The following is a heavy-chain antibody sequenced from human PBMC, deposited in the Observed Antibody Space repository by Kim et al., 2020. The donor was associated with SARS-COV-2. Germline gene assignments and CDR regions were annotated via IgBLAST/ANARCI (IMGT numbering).Heavy chain of an antibody. CDR1: GFTLENYA. CDR3: VRNFYSTSSTDAFDF. V-gene: IGHV3-21*01. J-gene: IGHJ3*01. Sequence: GGSLRLSCAASGFTLENYAMSWVRQAPGKGLEWVSSISTRSHSLYYADSLKGRFTISRDNTKNPLYLQMNSLRADDTAVYYCVRNFYSTSSTDAFDFWGQGTRVTVSS. CDR2: ISTRSHSL. D-gene: IGHD6-6*01.